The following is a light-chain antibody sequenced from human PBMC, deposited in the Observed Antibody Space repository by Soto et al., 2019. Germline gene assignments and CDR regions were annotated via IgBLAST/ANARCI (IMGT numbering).Light chain of an antibody. CDR1: TGAVTSGHY. CDR2: DTN. CDR3: LLSDSGAVV. J-gene: IGLJ2*01. V-gene: IGLV7-46*01. Sequence: QAVVTQEPSLTVSPGGTVTLTCGSSTGAVTSGHYPYWFQQKPGQAPRTLIYDTNNKQSWTPARFSGSLLGGKAALTLSGAQPEDEAEYYCLLSDSGAVVFGGGTKLTVL.